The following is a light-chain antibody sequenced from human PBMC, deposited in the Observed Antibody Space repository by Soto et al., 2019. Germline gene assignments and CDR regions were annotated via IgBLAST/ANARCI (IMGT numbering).Light chain of an antibody. CDR2: DTS. J-gene: IGKJ4*01. V-gene: IGKV3-15*01. CDR3: QQYGISPFT. Sequence: EVVMTQSPATLSVSPGEGVTLSCRANQGIGDTLAWYQHKPGQTPRLLIYDTSTRATGVPARFSGSRSGPEFTLTISRLESEDSAVYYCQQYGISPFTFGGGTKVDIK. CDR1: QGIGDT.